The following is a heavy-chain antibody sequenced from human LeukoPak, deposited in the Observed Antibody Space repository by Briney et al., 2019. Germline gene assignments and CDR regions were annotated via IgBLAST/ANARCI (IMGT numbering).Heavy chain of an antibody. CDR2: IYHSGST. Sequence: PSETLSLTCAVSGYSISSGYYWGWIRQPPGKGLEWIGSIYHSGSTYYNPSLKSRVTISVDTSKNQFSLKLSSVTAADTAVYYCARLLTGDAFDIWGQGKMVTVSS. V-gene: IGHV4-38-2*01. CDR1: GYSISSGYY. J-gene: IGHJ3*02. D-gene: IGHD7-27*01. CDR3: ARLLTGDAFDI.